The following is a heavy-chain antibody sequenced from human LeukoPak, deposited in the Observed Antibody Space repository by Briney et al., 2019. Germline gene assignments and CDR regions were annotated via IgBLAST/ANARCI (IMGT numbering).Heavy chain of an antibody. J-gene: IGHJ4*02. D-gene: IGHD6-19*01. CDR2: INHSGST. CDR3: ARAGAVAGIDY. V-gene: IGHV4-34*01. CDR1: GGSFSGYY. Sequence: SETLSLTCAVYGGSFSGYYWSWIRQPPGKGLEWIGEINHSGSTNYNPSLKSRVTLSVDTSKNQFSLKLSSVTAADTAVYYCARAGAVAGIDYWGQGTLVTVSS.